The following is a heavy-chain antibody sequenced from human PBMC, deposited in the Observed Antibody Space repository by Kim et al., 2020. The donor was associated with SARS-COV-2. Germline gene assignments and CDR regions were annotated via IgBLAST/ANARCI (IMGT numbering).Heavy chain of an antibody. V-gene: IGHV3-30*18. CDR3: AKDRGLLRVSYYGMDV. CDR1: GFTFSSYG. CDR2: ISYDGSNK. Sequence: GGSLRLSCAASGFTFSSYGMHWVRQAPGKGLEWVAVISYDGSNKYYADSVKGRFTISRDNSKNTLYLQMNSLRAEDTAVYYCAKDRGLLRVSYYGMDVWG. J-gene: IGHJ6*01. D-gene: IGHD3-22*01.